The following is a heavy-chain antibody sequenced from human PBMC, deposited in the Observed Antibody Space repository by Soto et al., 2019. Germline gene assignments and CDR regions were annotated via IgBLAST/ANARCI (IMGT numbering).Heavy chain of an antibody. CDR1: GFTFSSYW. J-gene: IGHJ4*02. V-gene: IGHV3-7*01. D-gene: IGHD3-3*01. CDR2: IKQDGSEK. CDR3: ARFFGSGQIWARPYYFDY. Sequence: GGSLRLSCAASGFTFSSYWMSWVRQAPGKGLEWVANIKQDGSEKYYGDSVKGRFTISRDNAKNSLYLQMNSLRAEDTAVYYCARFFGSGQIWARPYYFDYWGQGTLVTVSS.